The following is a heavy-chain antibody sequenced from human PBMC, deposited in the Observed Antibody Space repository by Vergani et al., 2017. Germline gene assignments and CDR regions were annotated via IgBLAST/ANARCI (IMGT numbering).Heavy chain of an antibody. J-gene: IGHJ4*02. CDR3: ARAYGSGSYYNDY. V-gene: IGHV3-53*01. Sequence: EVQLVESGGGLIQPGGSLRLSCAASGFTVSSNYMSWVRQAPGKGLEWGSVIYSGGSTYYADSVKGRFTISRDNSKNTLYLQMNSLRAEDTAVYYCARAYGSGSYYNDYWGQGTLVTVSS. CDR2: IYSGGST. D-gene: IGHD3-10*01. CDR1: GFTVSSNY.